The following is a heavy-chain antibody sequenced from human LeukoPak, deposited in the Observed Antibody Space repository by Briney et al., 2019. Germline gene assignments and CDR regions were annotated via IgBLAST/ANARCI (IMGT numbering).Heavy chain of an antibody. Sequence: PGGSLRLSCAASGFIVSNYCMGWVRQAPGKGLEWAAYIKQDASETYYVDSVRGRFSISRDNAKNSLFLQMNSLRAEDTAVYYCATDPSGPYDSSGWYYFDNWGQGTLVTVSS. D-gene: IGHD6-19*01. V-gene: IGHV3-7*01. J-gene: IGHJ4*02. CDR3: ATDPSGPYDSSGWYYFDN. CDR1: GFIVSNYC. CDR2: IKQDASET.